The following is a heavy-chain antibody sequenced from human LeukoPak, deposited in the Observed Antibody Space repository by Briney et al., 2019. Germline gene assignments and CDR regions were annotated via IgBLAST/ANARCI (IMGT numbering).Heavy chain of an antibody. CDR2: IKQDGGEK. CDR1: GFTFSSYW. D-gene: IGHD3-3*01. Sequence: GGSLRLSCAASGFTFSSYWMSWVRQAPGKGLEWVANIKQDGGEKYYVDSVKGRFTISRDNAKNSLYLQMNSLRAEDTAVYYCASSITIFGVVRGLDAFDIWGQGTMVTVSS. V-gene: IGHV3-7*01. J-gene: IGHJ3*02. CDR3: ASSITIFGVVRGLDAFDI.